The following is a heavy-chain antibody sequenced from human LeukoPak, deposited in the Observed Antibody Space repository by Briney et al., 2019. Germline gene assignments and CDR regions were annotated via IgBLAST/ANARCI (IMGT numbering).Heavy chain of an antibody. V-gene: IGHV3-23*01. CDR1: GFTFSSDA. D-gene: IGHD6-19*01. CDR3: AKGGWLGIFQNYYMDV. J-gene: IGHJ6*03. CDR2: ISHIGGSA. Sequence: GGSLRLSCAASGFTFSSDAMSWVRQAPGKGLERVSAISHIGGSAYYADSVKGRFTISRDNSKNTLYLQMNTLRSEDTATYYCAKGGWLGIFQNYYMDVWGKGTTVTVSS.